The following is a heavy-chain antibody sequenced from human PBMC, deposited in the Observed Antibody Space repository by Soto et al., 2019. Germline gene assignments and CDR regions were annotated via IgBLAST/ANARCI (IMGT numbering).Heavy chain of an antibody. Sequence: EVQLVESGGGLVKPGGSLRLSCAASGFTFSSYSMNWVRQAPGKGLEWVSSISSSSSYIYYADSVKGRFTISRDNAKNSLYLQMNSLRAEDTAVYYCARDKTVTTALDYWGQGTLVTVSS. D-gene: IGHD4-17*01. CDR3: ARDKTVTTALDY. CDR1: GFTFSSYS. V-gene: IGHV3-21*01. J-gene: IGHJ4*02. CDR2: ISSSSSYI.